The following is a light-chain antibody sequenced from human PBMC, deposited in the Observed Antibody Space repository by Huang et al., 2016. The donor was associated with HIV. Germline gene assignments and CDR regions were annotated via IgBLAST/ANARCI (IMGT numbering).Light chain of an antibody. CDR1: QSVSSN. V-gene: IGKV3-15*01. CDR3: QQYNNWRTWT. CDR2: AAS. Sequence: EILMTQSPATLSVSPGERATLSCRASQSVSSNLAWYQQQPGQAPRLLIFAASSKATGIPDRCSGSGSGTEFTLTISSLQSEDFAVYYCQQYNNWRTWTFGQGTKVEIK. J-gene: IGKJ1*01.